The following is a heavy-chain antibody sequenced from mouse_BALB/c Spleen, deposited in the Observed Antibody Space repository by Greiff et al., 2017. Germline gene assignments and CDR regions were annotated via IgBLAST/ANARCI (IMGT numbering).Heavy chain of an antibody. D-gene: IGHD2-3*01. V-gene: IGHV1-74*04. Sequence: VQLQESGPQLVRPGASVKISCKASGYSFTSYWMHWVKQRPGQGLEWIGMIDPSDSETRLNQKFKDKATLTVDKSSSTAYMQLSSPTSEDSAVYYCARRGYDGEGYFDVWGAGTTGTVSS. CDR1: GYSFTSYW. CDR3: ARRGYDGEGYFDV. J-gene: IGHJ1*01. CDR2: IDPSDSET.